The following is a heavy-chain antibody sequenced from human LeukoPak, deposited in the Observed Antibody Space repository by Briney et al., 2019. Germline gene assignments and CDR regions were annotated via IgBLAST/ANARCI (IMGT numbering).Heavy chain of an antibody. Sequence: GASVKVSCKASGYTFTSYDINWVRQATGQGLEWMGWMNPISGNTGYAQKFQGRVTMTRNTSITTAYLELSSLRSEDTAVYYCAKATYYDILTGSKDSFDIWGQGTMVTVSS. CDR1: GYTFTSYD. V-gene: IGHV1-8*01. CDR2: MNPISGNT. CDR3: AKATYYDILTGSKDSFDI. D-gene: IGHD3-9*01. J-gene: IGHJ3*02.